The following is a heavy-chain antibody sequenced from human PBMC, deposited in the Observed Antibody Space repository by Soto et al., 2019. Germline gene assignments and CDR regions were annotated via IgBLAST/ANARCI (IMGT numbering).Heavy chain of an antibody. CDR1: GFTFSSYA. Sequence: EVQLLESGGGLVQPGGSLRLSCAASGFTFSSYAMSWVRQAPGKGLEWVSAISGSGGSTYYADSVKGRFTISGDNSKNTLYLQMNSLRAEDTAVYYCANPRGYSYGRVYDYWGQGTLVTVSS. V-gene: IGHV3-23*01. J-gene: IGHJ4*02. D-gene: IGHD5-18*01. CDR3: ANPRGYSYGRVYDY. CDR2: ISGSGGST.